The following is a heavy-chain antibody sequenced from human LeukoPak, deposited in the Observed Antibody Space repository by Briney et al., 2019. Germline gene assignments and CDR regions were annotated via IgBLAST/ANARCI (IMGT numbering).Heavy chain of an antibody. D-gene: IGHD4-17*01. Sequence: GGSLRLSCAASGFTLSSNYMSWVRQAPGEGLEWVSVIYSGGSTHNSDSVKGRFTISRDNSKNTLYLQMNSLRDEDTAVYYCAREEYGDYYFDYWGQGTLVTVSP. V-gene: IGHV3-66*01. J-gene: IGHJ4*02. CDR1: GFTLSSNY. CDR2: IYSGGST. CDR3: AREEYGDYYFDY.